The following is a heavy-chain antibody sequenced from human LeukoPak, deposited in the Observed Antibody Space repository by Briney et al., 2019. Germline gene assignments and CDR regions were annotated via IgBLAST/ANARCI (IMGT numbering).Heavy chain of an antibody. V-gene: IGHV3-23*01. CDR3: AKVARIAVAEVGFFFDY. Sequence: GGSLRLSCAASGFTFSSYAMSWVRPAPGKGLEWVSAISGSGGSTHYADSVKSRFTISRDHSKNTLYLQMDSLRAEDAAVYYCAKVARIAVAEVGFFFDYWGRGTLVTVSS. CDR1: GFTFSSYA. D-gene: IGHD6-19*01. CDR2: ISGSGGST. J-gene: IGHJ4*02.